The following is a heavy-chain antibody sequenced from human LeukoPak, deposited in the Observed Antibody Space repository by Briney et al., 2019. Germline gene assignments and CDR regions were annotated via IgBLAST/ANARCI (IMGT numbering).Heavy chain of an antibody. CDR1: GFTFSSYA. CDR2: ISYDGSNK. J-gene: IGHJ4*02. CDR3: ARDAVARKSRKNYFDY. V-gene: IGHV3-30-3*01. Sequence: GGSLRLSCAASGFTFSSYAMHWVRQAPGKGLEWVAVISYDGSNKYYADSVKGRFTISRDNSKNTLYLQMNSLRAEDTAVYYCARDAVARKSRKNYFDYWGQGTLVTVSS. D-gene: IGHD5-12*01.